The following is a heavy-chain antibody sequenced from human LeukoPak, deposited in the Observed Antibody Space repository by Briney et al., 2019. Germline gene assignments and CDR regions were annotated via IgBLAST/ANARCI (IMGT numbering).Heavy chain of an antibody. CDR3: ARAGSSGYWFDY. D-gene: IGHD3-22*01. CDR2: IYYSGST. V-gene: IGHV4-31*03. Sequence: SETLSLTCTVSGGSISSGVYYWSWIRQHPGKGLEWIGYIYYSGSTYYNPSLKSRVTISVDTSKNQFSQRLSSVTAADTAVYYCARAGSSGYWFDYWGQGTLVTVSS. CDR1: GGSISSGVYY. J-gene: IGHJ4*02.